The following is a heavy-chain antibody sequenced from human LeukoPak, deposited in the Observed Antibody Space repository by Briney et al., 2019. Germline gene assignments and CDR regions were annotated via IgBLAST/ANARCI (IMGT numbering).Heavy chain of an antibody. CDR3: ASRYSSGWYRYYYYGMDV. J-gene: IGHJ6*02. CDR1: GCNFTGYY. CDR2: INPNSGGT. V-gene: IGHV1-2*02. Sequence: EASVKVSCKASGCNFTGYYMHWVRQAPGQGLEWMGWINPNSGGTNYAQKFQGRVTMTRDTSISTAYMELSRLRSDDTAVYYCASRYSSGWYRYYYYGMDVWGQGTTVTVSS. D-gene: IGHD6-19*01.